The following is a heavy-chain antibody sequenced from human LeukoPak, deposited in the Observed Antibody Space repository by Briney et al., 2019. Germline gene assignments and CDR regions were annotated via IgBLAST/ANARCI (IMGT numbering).Heavy chain of an antibody. J-gene: IGHJ6*03. CDR1: VGSISSGSYY. CDR2: IYTSGST. CDR3: AREDGYNYEGVRYYYYYMDV. V-gene: IGHV4-61*02. Sequence: TSETLSLTCTVSVGSISSGSYYCSWIRQPAGKGLEWIGRIYTSGSTNYNPSLKSRVTISVDTSKNQFSLKLSSVTAEDTAVYSCAREDGYNYEGVRYYYYYMDVWGKGTTVTVSS. D-gene: IGHD5-24*01.